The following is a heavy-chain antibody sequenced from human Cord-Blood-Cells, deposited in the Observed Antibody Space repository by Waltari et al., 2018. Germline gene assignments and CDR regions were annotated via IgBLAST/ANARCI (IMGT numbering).Heavy chain of an antibody. Sequence: EVQLVESGGGLIQPGGSLRLSCAASGFTVSSKYMSWVRPAPGKGLGWVSVIYSGGSTYYADSVKGRFTISRDNSKNTLYLQMNSLRAEDTAVYYCARGKSGSYYSAEYFQHWGQGTLVTVSS. CDR1: GFTVSSKY. D-gene: IGHD3-10*01. CDR2: IYSGGST. J-gene: IGHJ1*01. V-gene: IGHV3-53*01. CDR3: ARGKSGSYYSAEYFQH.